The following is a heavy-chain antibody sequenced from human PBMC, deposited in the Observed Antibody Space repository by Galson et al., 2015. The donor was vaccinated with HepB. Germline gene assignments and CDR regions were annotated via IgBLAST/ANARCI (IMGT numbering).Heavy chain of an antibody. J-gene: IGHJ5*02. D-gene: IGHD6-19*01. Sequence: ETLSLTCAVYGGSFSGYYWSWIRQPPGKGLEWIGEINHSGSTNYNPSLKSRVTISVDTSKNQFSLKLSSVTAADTAVYYCARGFGYSSPWLHTNYWFDPWGQGTLVTVSS. CDR1: GGSFSGYY. CDR2: INHSGST. CDR3: ARGFGYSSPWLHTNYWFDP. V-gene: IGHV4-34*01.